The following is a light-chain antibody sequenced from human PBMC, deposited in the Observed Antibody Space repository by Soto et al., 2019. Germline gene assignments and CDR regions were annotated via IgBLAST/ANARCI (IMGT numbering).Light chain of an antibody. V-gene: IGLV2-23*02. J-gene: IGLJ3*02. CDR2: DVS. CDR1: SSDVGSYNL. Sequence: QSALTQPASVSGSPGQSITVSCTGTSSDVGSYNLVSWYQQHPGEVPKLMIYDVSKRPSGVSNRFSGSKSGNTASLTISGLQAEDEADYYCCSYAGSQTWVFGGGTQLTVL. CDR3: CSYAGSQTWV.